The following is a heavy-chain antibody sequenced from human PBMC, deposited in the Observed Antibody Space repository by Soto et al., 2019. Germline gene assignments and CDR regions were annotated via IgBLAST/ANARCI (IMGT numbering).Heavy chain of an antibody. J-gene: IGHJ5*02. CDR2: IYYSGST. D-gene: IGHD4-17*01. V-gene: IGHV4-59*01. CDR3: ARLPWADYGGIFDP. CDR1: GGSISSYY. Sequence: SETLSLTCTVSGGSISSYYWSWIRHPPGKKLEWIGYIYYSGSTNYNPSLKSRVTISVDTSKNQFSLKLYSVTTADTAMYYCARLPWADYGGIFDPWGQGTLVTVSS.